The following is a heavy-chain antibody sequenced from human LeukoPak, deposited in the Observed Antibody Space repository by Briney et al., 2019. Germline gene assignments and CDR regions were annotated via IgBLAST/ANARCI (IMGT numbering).Heavy chain of an antibody. D-gene: IGHD5-24*01. J-gene: IGHJ4*02. CDR2: IIPIFGTA. CDR3: ARDRDGYSDFDY. CDR1: GGTFSSYA. V-gene: IGHV1-69*05. Sequence: GASVKVSCKASGGTFSSYAISWVRQAPGQGLEWMGRIIPIFGTANYAQKFQGRVTITTDESTSTAYMELSSLRSEDTAVYYCARDRDGYSDFDYWGQGTQVTVSS.